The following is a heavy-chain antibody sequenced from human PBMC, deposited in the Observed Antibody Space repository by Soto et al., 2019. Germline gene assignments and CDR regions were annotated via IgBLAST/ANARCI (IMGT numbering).Heavy chain of an antibody. CDR1: GFTFSSYD. CDR2: IGTAGDP. Sequence: EVQLVESGGGLVQPGGSLRLSCAASGFTFSSYDMHWVRQATGKGLEWVSAIGTAGDPYYPGSVKGRFTISRENAKNSLYLQMNSLRAGDTAVYYCARGVGGRSGWPPVDYFDYWGQGTLVTVSS. CDR3: ARGVGGRSGWPPVDYFDY. D-gene: IGHD6-19*01. V-gene: IGHV3-13*05. J-gene: IGHJ4*02.